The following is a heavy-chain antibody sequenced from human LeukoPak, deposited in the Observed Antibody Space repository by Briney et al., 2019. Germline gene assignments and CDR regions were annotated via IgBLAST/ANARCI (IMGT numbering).Heavy chain of an antibody. D-gene: IGHD1-1*01. Sequence: SETLSLTCDVSGGSVTSTNWWTWVRQPPGKGLEWIGEINHSGSTNYNPSLKSRVTISVDTSKNQFSLKLSSVTAADTAVYYCARGRWNDDYYYYGMDVWGQGTTVTVSS. CDR1: GGSVTSTNW. V-gene: IGHV4-4*02. CDR3: ARGRWNDDYYYYGMDV. J-gene: IGHJ6*02. CDR2: INHSGST.